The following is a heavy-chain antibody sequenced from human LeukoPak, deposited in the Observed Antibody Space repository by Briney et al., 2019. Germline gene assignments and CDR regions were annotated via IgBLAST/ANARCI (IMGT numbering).Heavy chain of an antibody. CDR3: AKLGRVLRYLDYFDY. D-gene: IGHD3-9*01. CDR1: GFMFSSYW. CDR2: ISGSGGST. Sequence: GGSLRLSCAASGFMFSSYWMSWVRQAPGKGLEWVSVISGSGGSTYYADSVKGRFTISRDNSKNTLYLQMNSLRAEDTAVYYCAKLGRVLRYLDYFDYWGQGTLVTVSS. V-gene: IGHV3-23*01. J-gene: IGHJ4*02.